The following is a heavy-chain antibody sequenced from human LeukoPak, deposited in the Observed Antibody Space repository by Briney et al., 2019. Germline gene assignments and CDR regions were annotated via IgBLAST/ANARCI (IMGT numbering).Heavy chain of an antibody. Sequence: GGFLRLSCAASGFTFSSYAMHWVRQAPGKGLEWVAVISYDGSNKYYADSVKGRFTISRDNSKNTLYLQMNNLRAEATAVYYCAKIDYDSSAYRTFDYWGQGTLVTVSS. J-gene: IGHJ4*02. CDR1: GFTFSSYA. CDR3: AKIDYDSSAYRTFDY. V-gene: IGHV3-30*04. CDR2: ISYDGSNK. D-gene: IGHD3-22*01.